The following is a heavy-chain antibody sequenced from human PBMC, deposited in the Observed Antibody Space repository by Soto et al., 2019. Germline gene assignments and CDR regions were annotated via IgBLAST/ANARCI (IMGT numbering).Heavy chain of an antibody. D-gene: IGHD3-3*01. Sequence: GGSLRLSCAASGFSFGSYALSWVRQAPGKGLEWVSTISGSDGKTFYADSVKGRFSISRDTSQSTLYLQMNSLRADDTAMYYCARWSYLDYWGQGTRVTVP. CDR3: ARWSYLDY. CDR2: ISGSDGKT. CDR1: GFSFGSYA. V-gene: IGHV3-23*01. J-gene: IGHJ4*02.